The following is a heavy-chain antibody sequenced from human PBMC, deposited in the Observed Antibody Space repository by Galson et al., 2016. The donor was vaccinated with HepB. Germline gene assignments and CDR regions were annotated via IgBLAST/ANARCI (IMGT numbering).Heavy chain of an antibody. CDR2: IKRQADGGTT. CDR3: TTGSRA. CDR1: GFSLSDAY. J-gene: IGHJ4*02. V-gene: IGHV3-15*01. Sequence: SLRLSCAASGFSLSDAYMRWVRQAPGKGLEWVGRIKRQADGGTTDFATPVKGRFTISRDDSKNMLFLQMNTLKSDDQAMYYCTTGSRAWGQGTLVTVSS.